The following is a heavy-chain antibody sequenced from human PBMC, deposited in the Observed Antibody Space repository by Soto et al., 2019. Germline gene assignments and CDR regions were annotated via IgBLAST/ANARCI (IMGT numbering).Heavy chain of an antibody. CDR2: ISYDGSNK. Sequence: GGSLRLSCAASGFTFSSYAMHWVRQAPGKGLEWVAVISYDGSNKYYADSVKGRFTISRDNSKNTLYLQMNSLRAEDTAVYYCSGYSYGSFYWGQGTLVTVSS. CDR3: SGYSYGSFY. D-gene: IGHD5-18*01. CDR1: GFTFSSYA. J-gene: IGHJ4*02. V-gene: IGHV3-30-3*01.